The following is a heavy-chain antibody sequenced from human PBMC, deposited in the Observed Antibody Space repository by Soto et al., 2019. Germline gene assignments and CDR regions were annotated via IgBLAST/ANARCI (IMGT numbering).Heavy chain of an antibody. D-gene: IGHD3-10*01. Sequence: SGPTLVNPTQTLTLTCTFSGFSLSTSGVSVGWIRQPPGKALEWLALISWDDDKRYSPSLKSRLTITKDTSKNQVVLTMTNLDPVDTATYYCAHQTPYGSGIYFDYWGQGTLVTVSS. V-gene: IGHV2-5*02. CDR1: GFSLSTSGVS. CDR2: ISWDDDK. J-gene: IGHJ4*02. CDR3: AHQTPYGSGIYFDY.